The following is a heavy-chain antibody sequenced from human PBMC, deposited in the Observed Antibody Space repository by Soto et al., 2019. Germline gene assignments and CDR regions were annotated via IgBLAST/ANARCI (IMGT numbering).Heavy chain of an antibody. CDR3: ARALRSAAGYWFDP. CDR1: GGSIISYY. V-gene: IGHV4-59*01. D-gene: IGHD6-13*01. J-gene: IGHJ5*02. CDR2: IYYSGST. Sequence: SETLSLTCTVSGGSIISYYWSWIRQPPGKGLEWIGYIYYSGSTNYNPSLKSRVTISVDTSKNQFSLKLSSVTAADTAVYYCARALRSAAGYWFDPWGQGTLVTVSS.